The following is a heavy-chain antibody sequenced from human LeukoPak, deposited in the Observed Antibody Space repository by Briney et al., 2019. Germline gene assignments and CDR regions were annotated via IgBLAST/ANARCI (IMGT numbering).Heavy chain of an antibody. CDR1: GFTFSSYG. J-gene: IGHJ5*02. Sequence: GGSLRLSCAASGFTFSSYGMHWVRQAPGQGLEWVAVISYDGSNKYYADSVKGRFTISRDNSKNTLYLQMNSLRAEDTAVYYCAKDTGYSYGGRLDHWGQGTLVTVSS. D-gene: IGHD5-18*01. CDR2: ISYDGSNK. CDR3: AKDTGYSYGGRLDH. V-gene: IGHV3-30*18.